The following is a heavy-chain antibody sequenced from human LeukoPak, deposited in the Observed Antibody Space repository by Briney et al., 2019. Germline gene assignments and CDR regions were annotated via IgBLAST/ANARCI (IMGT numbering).Heavy chain of an antibody. CDR2: INHSGST. CDR3: ARLPGYQEFVVAFDI. CDR1: GGSFSGYY. D-gene: IGHD5-12*01. Sequence: SSETLSLTCAVYGGSFSGYYWSWIRQPPGKGLEWIGEINHSGSTNYNPSLKSRVAISVDTSKNQFSLKLSSVTAADTAVYYCARLPGYQEFVVAFDIWGQGTMVTVFS. V-gene: IGHV4-34*01. J-gene: IGHJ3*02.